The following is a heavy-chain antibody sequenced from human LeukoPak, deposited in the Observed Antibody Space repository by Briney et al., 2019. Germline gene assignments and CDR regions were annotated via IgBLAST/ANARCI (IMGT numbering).Heavy chain of an antibody. J-gene: IGHJ4*02. V-gene: IGHV3-74*01. D-gene: IGHD3-22*01. CDR1: GFTFSSYW. CDR3: ARDPTRYYYDSSGYQDY. Sequence: GGSLRLSCAASGFTFSSYWMHWVRQAPGKGLVWVSRINSDGSITSYADSVKGRFTSSRDNAKNTLYLQMNSLRAEDKAVYYCARDPTRYYYDSSGYQDYWGQGTLVTVSS. CDR2: INSDGSIT.